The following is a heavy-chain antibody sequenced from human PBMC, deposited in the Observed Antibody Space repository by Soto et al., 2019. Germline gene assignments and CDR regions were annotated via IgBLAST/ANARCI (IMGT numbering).Heavy chain of an antibody. CDR1: GYTFFTYD. CDR3: ARHQGPTTSENWFDP. J-gene: IGHJ5*02. CDR2: ISTYSGDT. V-gene: IGHV1-18*01. Sequence: QVHLVQSGVEVKTPGASVKVSCQASGYTFFTYDISWVRQAPGQGLEWMGWISTYSGDTKYAQKFQGRVTMTTDTSTTTAYLDLRSLRSDDTAVYYCARHQGPTTSENWFDPWGQGTLVTVSS. D-gene: IGHD5-12*01.